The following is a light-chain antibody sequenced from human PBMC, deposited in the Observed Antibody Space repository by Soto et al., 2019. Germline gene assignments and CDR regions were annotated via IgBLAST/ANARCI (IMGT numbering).Light chain of an antibody. CDR2: HAS. J-gene: IGKJ1*01. V-gene: IGKV3-15*01. CDR3: QQYNNWPTWT. Sequence: EIVMTHSPATVSVSPGERATLSFMASQSVSDKLAWYQQKPGQAPRLLIYHASARATGIQARFSGSGSGTEFTLNISGLQYEDFAVYYCQQYNNWPTWTVGPGTQ. CDR1: QSVSDK.